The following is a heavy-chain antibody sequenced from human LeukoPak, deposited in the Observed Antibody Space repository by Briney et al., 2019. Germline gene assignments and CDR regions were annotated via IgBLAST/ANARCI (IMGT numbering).Heavy chain of an antibody. J-gene: IGHJ5*02. CDR1: GYTLTSHY. Sequence: ASVKVSCKASGYTLTSHYIHWVRQAPGQGLEWMGIINPSGGSTRYAQKLQGRVTMTRDTSTSTVYMELSSLRSDDTAVYYCARDLAQGYGSGSYYSWFDPWGQGTLVTVSS. CDR3: ARDLAQGYGSGSYYSWFDP. V-gene: IGHV1-46*04. D-gene: IGHD3-10*01. CDR2: INPSGGST.